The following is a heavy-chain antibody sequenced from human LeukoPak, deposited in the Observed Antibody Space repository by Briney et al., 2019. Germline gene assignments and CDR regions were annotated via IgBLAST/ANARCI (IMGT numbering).Heavy chain of an antibody. D-gene: IGHD3-10*01. V-gene: IGHV3-74*01. J-gene: IGHJ4*02. CDR2: IDNGGRTT. CDR1: GFPFANTW. Sequence: GGSLRLSCAASGFPFANTWMHWVRQAPGKGLVWVSLIDNGGRTTHYADSVKGRFTISRDNAKNTVYLQMNSLRAEDTAVYYCAIGGTYGSGSWGQGTLVTVSS. CDR3: AIGGTYGSGS.